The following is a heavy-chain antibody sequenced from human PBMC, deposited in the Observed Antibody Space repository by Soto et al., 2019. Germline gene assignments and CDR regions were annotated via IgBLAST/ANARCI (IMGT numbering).Heavy chain of an antibody. D-gene: IGHD1-26*01. Sequence: QITLKESGPTLVKPTQTLTLTCTFSGFSLSTYGVGVGWIRQPPGKALEWLALIDWDDDKRYSPALKSRLTITTDTDKSLLLNTVTNMDPVDTATYYCAHVSGRWGEYGMDVWGQGTTVTVCS. V-gene: IGHV2-5*02. CDR2: IDWDDDK. CDR1: GFSLSTYGVG. J-gene: IGHJ6*02. CDR3: AHVSGRWGEYGMDV.